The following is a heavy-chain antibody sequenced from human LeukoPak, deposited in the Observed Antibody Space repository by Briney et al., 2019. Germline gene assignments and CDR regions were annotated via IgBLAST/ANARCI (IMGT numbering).Heavy chain of an antibody. V-gene: IGHV3-30-3*01. D-gene: IGHD6-6*01. CDR1: GFTFSNYD. J-gene: IGHJ6*03. CDR2: ISYGGTQT. CDR3: ARGSIATIGSSKGYMDV. Sequence: PGGSLRLSCAASGFTFSNYDMHWVRQAPGKGLEWVTVISYGGTQTYNADSVKGRFTTSRYNSKNTLYLHMNSLRPEDTAIYYCARGSIATIGSSKGYMDVWGKGTTVTVSS.